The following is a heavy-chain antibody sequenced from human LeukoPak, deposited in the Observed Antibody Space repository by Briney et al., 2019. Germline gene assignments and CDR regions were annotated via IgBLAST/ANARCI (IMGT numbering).Heavy chain of an antibody. CDR3: ARDVSDENGSSSRIHLDY. J-gene: IGHJ4*02. CDR2: IKKDGSEK. Sequence: GGSLRLSCAASGFTFTNYWMTWVRQAPGKGLEWVANIKKDGSEKYYVDSVKGRFTISRDNAKNSLFLQMNSLRAEDTAVYYCARDVSDENGSSSRIHLDYWGQGTLVSVSS. D-gene: IGHD6-6*01. V-gene: IGHV3-7*01. CDR1: GFTFTNYW.